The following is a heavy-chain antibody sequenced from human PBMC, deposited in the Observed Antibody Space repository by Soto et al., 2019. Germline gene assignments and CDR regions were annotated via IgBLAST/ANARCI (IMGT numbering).Heavy chain of an antibody. CDR1: GYTFTGYY. CDR3: ARVRNYYDSSGSRAIDY. CDR2: INPNSGGT. D-gene: IGHD3-22*01. V-gene: IGHV1-2*04. J-gene: IGHJ4*02. Sequence: GASVKVSCKASGYTFTGYYMHWVRQAPGQGLEWMGWINPNSGGTNYAQKFQGWVTISVDTSKNQFSLKLSSVTAADTAVYYCARVRNYYDSSGSRAIDYWGQGTLVTVSS.